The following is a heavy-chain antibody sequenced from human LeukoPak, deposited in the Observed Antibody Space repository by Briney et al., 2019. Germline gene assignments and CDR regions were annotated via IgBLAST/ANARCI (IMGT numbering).Heavy chain of an antibody. J-gene: IGHJ3*02. Sequence: SETLSLTCTVSGGSISSSSYYWGWIRQPPGKGLEWIGSIYYSGSTYYNPSLKSRVTISVDTSKNQFSLKLSSVTAADTAVYYCARESPVGISGSQGAFDIWGQGTMVTVSS. CDR3: ARESPVGISGSQGAFDI. V-gene: IGHV4-39*07. CDR2: IYYSGST. CDR1: GGSISSSSYY. D-gene: IGHD3-10*01.